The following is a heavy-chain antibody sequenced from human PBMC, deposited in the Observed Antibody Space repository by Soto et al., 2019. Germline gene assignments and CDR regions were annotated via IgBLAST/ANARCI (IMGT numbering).Heavy chain of an antibody. CDR3: AHRHWGSSDTFHN. Sequence: QIPFKESGPTLVKPTETLTLTCTFSGFSLSSSGVSVGWIRQPPGQALEWLALINCVGDGRYSPSLKSRLTVTKVNSGNTVVLTVTNMDPVDTATYSCAHRHWGSSDTFHNWGRGIRVTVAS. V-gene: IGHV2-5*02. J-gene: IGHJ3*02. D-gene: IGHD7-27*01. CDR1: GFSLSSSGVS. CDR2: INCVGDG.